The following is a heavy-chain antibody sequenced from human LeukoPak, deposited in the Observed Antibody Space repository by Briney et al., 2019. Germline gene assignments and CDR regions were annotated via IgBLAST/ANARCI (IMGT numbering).Heavy chain of an antibody. CDR3: ARGVFPSSGNYYPRLVS. Sequence: ETLSLTCAVSGGSISSYYWSWIRQPPGRGLEWIGSIHYSGSTSYNSSLKSRVTMSIDTSKNQFSLKLSSVTPADTAVYFCARGVFPSSGNYYPRLVSWGQGTLVTVSS. V-gene: IGHV4-59*01. CDR1: GGSISSYY. D-gene: IGHD3-10*01. J-gene: IGHJ5*01. CDR2: IHYSGST.